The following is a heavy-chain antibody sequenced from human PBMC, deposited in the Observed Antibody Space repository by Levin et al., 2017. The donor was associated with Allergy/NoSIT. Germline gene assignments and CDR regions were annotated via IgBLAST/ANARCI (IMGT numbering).Heavy chain of an antibody. CDR3: ARLHDYSDFDY. V-gene: IGHV3-7*01. CDR2: IKQDGSEQ. D-gene: IGHD4-11*01. Sequence: GGSLRLSCAASGFTFSSYWMSWVRQAPGKGLEWVANIKQDGSEQYYVDSVKGRFTISRDNAQNSLYLQMNSLRAEDTAVYYCARLHDYSDFDYWGQGTLVTVSS. CDR1: GFTFSSYW. J-gene: IGHJ4*02.